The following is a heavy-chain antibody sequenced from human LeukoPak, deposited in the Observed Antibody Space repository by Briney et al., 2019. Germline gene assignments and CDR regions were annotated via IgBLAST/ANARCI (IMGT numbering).Heavy chain of an antibody. CDR1: GFTFGDYA. Sequence: GGSLRLSCTASGFTFGDYAMSWVRQAPGKGLEWVGFIRSKAYGRTTEYAASVKGRFTISRDDSKSIAYLQMNSLKTEDTAVYYCTRVLNGDYGTFDYWGQGTLVTVSS. J-gene: IGHJ4*02. CDR3: TRVLNGDYGTFDY. V-gene: IGHV3-49*04. CDR2: IRSKAYGRTT. D-gene: IGHD4-17*01.